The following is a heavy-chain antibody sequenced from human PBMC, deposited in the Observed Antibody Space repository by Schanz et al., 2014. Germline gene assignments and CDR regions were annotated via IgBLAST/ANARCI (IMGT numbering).Heavy chain of an antibody. D-gene: IGHD4-17*01. CDR1: GFTFSSHW. CDR3: ARKMKLGVYGGKGHDSLDI. J-gene: IGHJ3*02. CDR2: INSVGSNT. V-gene: IGHV3-74*02. Sequence: EVQLLESGGGLIQPGGSPRLSCAASGFTFSSHWMHWVRQDPGKGLVWVARINSVGSNTDYADSVTGRFTISRDNAKNTLYLQMNTLRAEDTAVYYCARKMKLGVYGGKGHDSLDIWGQGTMVTVSS.